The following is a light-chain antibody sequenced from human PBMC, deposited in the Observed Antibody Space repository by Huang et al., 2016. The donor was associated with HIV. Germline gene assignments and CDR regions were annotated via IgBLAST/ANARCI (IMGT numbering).Light chain of an antibody. Sequence: DIVMIQSPLSLPVTPGEPASISCRSSLSLLDSSGYTYFDWYVQTPGQSPHLLIYLGSNRASGVPDRFSGSGSGTDFTLTISRVEAEDVGVYYCMQALQTPLTFGGGTKVEMK. V-gene: IGKV2-28*01. J-gene: IGKJ4*01. CDR2: LGS. CDR3: MQALQTPLT. CDR1: LSLLDSSGYTY.